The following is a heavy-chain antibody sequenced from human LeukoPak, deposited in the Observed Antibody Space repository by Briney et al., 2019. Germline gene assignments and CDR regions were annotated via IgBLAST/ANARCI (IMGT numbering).Heavy chain of an antibody. CDR2: ISYDGSNK. J-gene: IGHJ3*02. D-gene: IGHD6-13*01. CDR1: GFTFSSYW. CDR3: ARELVLDAFDI. Sequence: GGSLRLSCAASGFTFSSYWMSWVRQAPGKGLEWVAVISYDGSNKYYADSVKGRFTISRDNSKNTLYLQMNSLRAEDTAVYYCARELVLDAFDIWGQGTMVTVSS. V-gene: IGHV3-30*03.